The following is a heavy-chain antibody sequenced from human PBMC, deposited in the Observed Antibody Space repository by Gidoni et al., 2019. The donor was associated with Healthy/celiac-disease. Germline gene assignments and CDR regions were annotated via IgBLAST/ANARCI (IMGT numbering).Heavy chain of an antibody. V-gene: IGHV1-3*01. Sequence: QVQLVQSGAEVQKPGASVKVSCTASGYTLTSYAMHWVRQAPGQRLEWMGWINAGNGNTKYSQKFQGRVTMTRDTSASTAYMYLSSLSSEDTAVYYCARGPEGAFDIWGQGTMVTVSS. CDR1: GYTLTSYA. CDR3: ARGPEGAFDI. J-gene: IGHJ3*02. CDR2: INAGNGNT.